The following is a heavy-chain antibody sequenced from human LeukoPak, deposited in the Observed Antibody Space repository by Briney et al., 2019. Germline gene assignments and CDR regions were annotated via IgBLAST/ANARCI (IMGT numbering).Heavy chain of an antibody. Sequence: KPSQTLSLTCAVSGGSISSGGYSWSWIRQPPGKGLEWIGYIYHSGSTYYNPSLKSRVTISVDRSKNQFSLKLSSVTAADTAVYYCARGEDYYGSGSKFYGMDVWGQGTTVTVSS. CDR1: GGSISSGGYS. J-gene: IGHJ6*02. V-gene: IGHV4-30-2*01. D-gene: IGHD3-10*01. CDR3: ARGEDYYGSGSKFYGMDV. CDR2: IYHSGST.